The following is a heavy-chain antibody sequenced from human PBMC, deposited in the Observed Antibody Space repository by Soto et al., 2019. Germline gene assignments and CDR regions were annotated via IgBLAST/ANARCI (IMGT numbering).Heavy chain of an antibody. J-gene: IGHJ4*02. CDR2: ISYDEKNK. D-gene: IGHD5-18*01. CDR3: ANEMSPLGYSFGLGS. CDR1: GFTFSTYG. V-gene: IGHV3-30*18. Sequence: PGGSLRLSCAASGFTFSTYGMHWVRQAPGKGLEWVSVISYDEKNKYYVYSVKGRFTISRDNSKNTLFLQINSLRAEDTAVYYCANEMSPLGYSFGLGSWGQGTLVTVTS.